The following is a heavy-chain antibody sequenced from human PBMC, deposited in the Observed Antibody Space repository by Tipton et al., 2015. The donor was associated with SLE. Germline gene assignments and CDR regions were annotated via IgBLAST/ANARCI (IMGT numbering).Heavy chain of an antibody. V-gene: IGHV4-39*07. CDR1: GDSISSSPYY. CDR2: SSYSEGT. CDR3: ARRHYSGPFDS. D-gene: IGHD5-12*01. J-gene: IGHJ4*02. Sequence: TLSLTCTVSGDSISSSPYYWGWIRQPPGKGLEWIGSSSYSEGTYYSPSLKSRVTISVDTPKNQFSLRLNSVTAADTAVYYCARRHYSGPFDSWGQGTLVTVSS.